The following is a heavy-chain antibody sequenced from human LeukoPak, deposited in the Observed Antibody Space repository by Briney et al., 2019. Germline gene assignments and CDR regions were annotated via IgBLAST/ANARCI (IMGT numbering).Heavy chain of an antibody. V-gene: IGHV1-69*04. CDR2: IIPIFGIA. D-gene: IGHD1-26*01. Sequence: SVKVSCKASGGTFSSYAISWVRQAPGQGLEWMGRIIPIFGIANYAQKFQGRVTITADKSKSTAYMELSSLRSEDTAVYYCARGDSGSYLAFYWGQGTLVTVSS. CDR3: ARGDSGSYLAFY. J-gene: IGHJ4*02. CDR1: GGTFSSYA.